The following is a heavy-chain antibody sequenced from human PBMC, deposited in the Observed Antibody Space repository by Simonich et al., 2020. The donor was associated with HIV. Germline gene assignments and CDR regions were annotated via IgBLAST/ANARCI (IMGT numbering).Heavy chain of an antibody. D-gene: IGHD6-13*01. CDR2: INHSEST. CDR1: GGSFTGYS. J-gene: IGHJ1*01. V-gene: IGHV4-34*01. CDR3: AREGGSSRRKYFQH. Sequence: QVQLQQWGAGLLKPSETLSLICAVYGGSFTGYSWSWIRQPPGKGLEWIGEINHSESTNYNPSLKSRVTISIDTSKNQFYLNLTSVTAADTAVYYCAREGGSSRRKYFQHWGQGTLVTVSS.